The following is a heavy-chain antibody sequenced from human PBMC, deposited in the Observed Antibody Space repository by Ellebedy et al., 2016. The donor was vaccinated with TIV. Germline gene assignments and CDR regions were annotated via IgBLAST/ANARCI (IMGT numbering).Heavy chain of an antibody. J-gene: IGHJ4*02. CDR3: AREGVYSGSYFEGCFDY. CDR1: GGTFSSYA. V-gene: IGHV1-69*06. CDR2: IIPIFGTA. D-gene: IGHD1-26*01. Sequence: SVKVSXXASGGTFSSYAISWVRQAPGQGLEWMGGIIPIFGTANYAQKFRGRVTITADKSTSTAYMELSSLRSKDTAVYYCAREGVYSGSYFEGCFDYWGQGTLVTVSS.